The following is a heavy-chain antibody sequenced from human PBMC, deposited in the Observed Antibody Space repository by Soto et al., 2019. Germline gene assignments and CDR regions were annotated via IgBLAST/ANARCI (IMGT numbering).Heavy chain of an antibody. CDR3: ARGRSLPLFYYYYGMDV. J-gene: IGHJ6*02. V-gene: IGHV4-34*01. Sequence: PSETLSLICAVYGGSFSGYYWSWIRQPPGKGLEWIGEINHSGSTNYNPSLKSRVTISVDTSKNQFSLKLSSVTAADTAVYYCARGRSLPLFYYYYGMDVCGQGTTVTVSS. D-gene: IGHD3-16*02. CDR1: GGSFSGYY. CDR2: INHSGST.